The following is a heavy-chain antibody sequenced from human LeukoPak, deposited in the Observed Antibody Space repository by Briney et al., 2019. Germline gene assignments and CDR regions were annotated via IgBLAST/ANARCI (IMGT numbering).Heavy chain of an antibody. J-gene: IGHJ4*02. CDR1: GFTFSSYA. Sequence: QSGGSLRISCVASGFTFSSYAMHWVRQGPGRGLDWVALISYVGENEYYADSVRGRFTISRDNAKNTLYLQMSSLRAEDTALYYCVRGRYYYDTSGYLDHWGQGTLLTVSS. D-gene: IGHD3-16*01. CDR3: VRGRYYYDTSGYLDH. CDR2: ISYVGENE. V-gene: IGHV3-30*04.